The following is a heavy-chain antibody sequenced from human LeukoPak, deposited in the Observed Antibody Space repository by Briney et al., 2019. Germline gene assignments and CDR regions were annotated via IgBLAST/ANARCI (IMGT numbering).Heavy chain of an antibody. CDR2: INPNSGGT. J-gene: IGHJ6*03. V-gene: IGHV1-2*02. CDR1: GYTFTGYY. Sequence: GASVKVSCKASGYTFTGYYVHWVRQAPGQGLEWMGWINPNSGGTNYAQKFQGRVTMTRDTSISTAYMELSRLRSDDTAVYYCARPPPPGDYYYYYYMDVWGKGTTVTVSS. CDR3: ARPPPPGDYYYYYYMDV. D-gene: IGHD1-14*01.